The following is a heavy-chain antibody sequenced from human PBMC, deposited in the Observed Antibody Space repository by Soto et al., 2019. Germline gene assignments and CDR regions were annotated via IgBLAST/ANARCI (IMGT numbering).Heavy chain of an antibody. D-gene: IGHD3-16*01. V-gene: IGHV3-48*03. CDR2: ISSNGKTI. J-gene: IGHJ4*02. Sequence: QPGGSLRLSCAASGFIFSSYEINWVRQAPGKGLEWVSYISSNGKTIYYANSVKGRFTISRDNGKNSLYLQMNSLRAEDTAVYYCARWSGGYWGQGTLVTVSS. CDR1: GFIFSSYE. CDR3: ARWSGGY.